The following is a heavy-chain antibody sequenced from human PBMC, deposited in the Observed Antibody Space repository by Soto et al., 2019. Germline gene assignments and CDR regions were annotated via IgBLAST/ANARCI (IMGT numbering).Heavy chain of an antibody. CDR2: IYPGDSDT. Sequence: PGESLKISCKGSGYSFTSYWIGWVRQMPGKGLEWMGIIYPGDSDTRYSPSSQGQVTISADKSISTAYLQWSSLKASDTAMYYCASYSYSSSSYYYYGMDVWGQGTTVTVSS. J-gene: IGHJ6*02. V-gene: IGHV5-51*01. D-gene: IGHD6-6*01. CDR1: GYSFTSYW. CDR3: ASYSYSSSSYYYYGMDV.